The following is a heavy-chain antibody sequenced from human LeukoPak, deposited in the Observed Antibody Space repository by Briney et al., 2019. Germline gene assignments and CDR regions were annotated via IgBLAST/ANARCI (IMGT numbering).Heavy chain of an antibody. CDR3: ARRNDFDI. J-gene: IGHJ3*02. Sequence: SETLSLTCTVSGGSISSYYWSWIRQPPGKGLEWIGYIYYSGSTIHNPSLKRRVTISVDTSRNQFSLKLSSVTAADTAVYYCARRNDFDIWGQGTMVTVSS. V-gene: IGHV4-59*08. CDR2: IYYSGST. CDR1: GGSISSYY.